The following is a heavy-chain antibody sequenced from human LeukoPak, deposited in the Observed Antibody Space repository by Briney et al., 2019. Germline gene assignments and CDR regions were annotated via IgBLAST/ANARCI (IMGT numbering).Heavy chain of an antibody. V-gene: IGHV3-21*01. Sequence: GGSLRLSCAASGFTFSSYSMNWVRQAPGKGLEWVSFISTSSSYIYYADSVRGRFTISRDNARNSLYLQMNSLRAEDTAVYYCARGPGGDTAMVYNWFDPWGQGTLVTVSS. J-gene: IGHJ5*02. D-gene: IGHD5-18*01. CDR1: GFTFSSYS. CDR2: ISTSSSYI. CDR3: ARGPGGDTAMVYNWFDP.